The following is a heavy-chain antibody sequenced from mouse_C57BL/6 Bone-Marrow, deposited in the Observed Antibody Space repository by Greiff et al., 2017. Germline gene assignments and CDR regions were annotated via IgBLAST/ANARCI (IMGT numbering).Heavy chain of an antibody. Sequence: QVHVKQSGAELVKPGASVKISCKASGYAFSSYWMNWVKQRPGKGLEWIGQIYPGDGDTNYNGKFKGKATLTADKSSSTAYMQLSSLTSEDSAVYFCARTVVATDWYFDVWGTGTTVTVSS. V-gene: IGHV1-80*01. CDR3: ARTVVATDWYFDV. CDR2: IYPGDGDT. J-gene: IGHJ1*03. CDR1: GYAFSSYW. D-gene: IGHD1-1*01.